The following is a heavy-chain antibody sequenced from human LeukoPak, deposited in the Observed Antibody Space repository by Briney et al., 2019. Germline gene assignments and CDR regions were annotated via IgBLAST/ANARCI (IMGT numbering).Heavy chain of an antibody. J-gene: IGHJ4*02. V-gene: IGHV3-66*01. CDR2: IYSGGST. CDR1: GFTVSSNY. Sequence: GGSLRLSCAASGFTVSSNYMSWVRQAPGKGLEWVSVIYSGGSTYYADSVKGRFTISRDNSENTLYLQMNSLRAEDTAVYYCARVGDVDTAMVDYWGQGTLATVSS. CDR3: ARVGDVDTAMVDY. D-gene: IGHD5-18*01.